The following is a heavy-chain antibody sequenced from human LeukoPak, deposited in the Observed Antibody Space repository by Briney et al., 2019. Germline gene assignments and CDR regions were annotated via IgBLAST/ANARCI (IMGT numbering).Heavy chain of an antibody. CDR2: IIPIFGTA. CDR1: GGTFSSYA. J-gene: IGHJ4*02. Sequence: SVKVSCKASGGTFSSYAISWVRQAPGQGLEWMGGIIPIFGTANYAQKFQGRVTITADESTSTAYMELSSLGSEDTAVYYCARGSRDGYNYADYWGQGTLVTVSS. V-gene: IGHV1-69*13. CDR3: ARGSRDGYNYADY. D-gene: IGHD5-24*01.